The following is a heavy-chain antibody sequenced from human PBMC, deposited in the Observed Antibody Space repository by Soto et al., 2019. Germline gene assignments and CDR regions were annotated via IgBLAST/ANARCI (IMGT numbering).Heavy chain of an antibody. D-gene: IGHD3-22*01. Sequence: GGALRRSCQGSGSTFSSNAIDWCRQAPGTGLEWVSYIGIGSSTKYYADSVKGRFTISRDNAKNSLYLQMNSLRAEDTAVYYCARDQLYYNDISGRPLNAFDVWGQGTMVTVS. CDR1: GSTFSSNA. CDR2: IGIGSSTK. CDR3: ARDQLYYNDISGRPLNAFDV. V-gene: IGHV3-48*01. J-gene: IGHJ3*01.